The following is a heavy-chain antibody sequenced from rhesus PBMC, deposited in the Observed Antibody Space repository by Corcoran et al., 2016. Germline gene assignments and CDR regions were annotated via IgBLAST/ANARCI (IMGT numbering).Heavy chain of an antibody. CDR1: GGSISDTYR. V-gene: IGHV4S10*01. CDR3: ARGPGFDY. J-gene: IGHJ4*01. CDR2: ISGGSTST. Sequence: QVHLQESGPGVVKPSETLSLTCAVSGGSISDTYRWRWIRQPPGKGLEWIGYISGGSTSTNYNPSLKSRVTISKDTSKNQFSLKLTSVTAADTAVYYCARGPGFDYWGQGVLVTVSS.